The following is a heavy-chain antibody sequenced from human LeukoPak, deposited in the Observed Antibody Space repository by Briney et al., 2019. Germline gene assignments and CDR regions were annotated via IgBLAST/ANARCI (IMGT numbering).Heavy chain of an antibody. CDR1: GFTFSNYA. CDR2: INGGGGST. CDR3: AKDLGSGYSYGYFDY. Sequence: GGSLRLSCAVSGFTFSNYAMSWVRQAPGKGLEWVSAINGGGGSTYYADTVKGRFTISGDNSENTVHLQMNSLRAEDTAVYYCAKDLGSGYSYGYFDYWGHGTLVIVSS. J-gene: IGHJ4*01. D-gene: IGHD5-18*01. V-gene: IGHV3-23*01.